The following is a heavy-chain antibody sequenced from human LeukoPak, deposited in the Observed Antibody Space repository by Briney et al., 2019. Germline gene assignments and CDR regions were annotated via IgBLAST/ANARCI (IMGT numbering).Heavy chain of an antibody. CDR3: ARELHSSSGAFDI. CDR2: IWYDGSNK. D-gene: IGHD6-6*01. CDR1: GFTFSSYG. Sequence: PGGSLRLSCAASGFTFSSYGMHWVRQAPGKGLEWVAVIWYDGSNKYYADSVKGRFTISRDNPKNTLYLQMNSLRAEDTAVYYCARELHSSSGAFDIWGQGTMVTVSS. V-gene: IGHV3-33*01. J-gene: IGHJ3*02.